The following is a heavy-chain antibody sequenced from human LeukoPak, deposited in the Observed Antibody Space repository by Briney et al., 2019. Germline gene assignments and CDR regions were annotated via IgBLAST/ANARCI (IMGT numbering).Heavy chain of an antibody. CDR2: ISGSGGST. D-gene: IGHD2-2*01. CDR1: GFTFSSYA. J-gene: IGHJ6*03. Sequence: GGSLRLSCAASGFTFSSYAMSWVRQAPGKGLEWVSAISGSGGSTYYADSVKGRFTISRDNSKNTLYLQMNSLRAEDTAVYYCAKVNYRYQLLPSYMDVWGKGTTVTVSS. V-gene: IGHV3-23*01. CDR3: AKVNYRYQLLPSYMDV.